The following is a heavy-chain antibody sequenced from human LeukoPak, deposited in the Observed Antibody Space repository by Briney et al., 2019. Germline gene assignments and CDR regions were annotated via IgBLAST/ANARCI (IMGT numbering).Heavy chain of an antibody. CDR2: MNPNSGNT. J-gene: IGHJ4*02. CDR1: GYTFTSYD. CDR3: ARHSQLAAAIDH. Sequence: ASVKVSCKASGYTFTSYDINWVRQATGQGLEWMGWMNPNSGNTGYAQKFQGRVTMTRNTSISTAYMELSSLRSEDTAVYYCARHSQLAAAIDHWGQGTLVSVSS. D-gene: IGHD6-13*01. V-gene: IGHV1-8*01.